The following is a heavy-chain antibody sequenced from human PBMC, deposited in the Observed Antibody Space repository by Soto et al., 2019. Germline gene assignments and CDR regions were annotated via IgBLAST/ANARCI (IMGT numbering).Heavy chain of an antibody. Sequence: SETLSLTCTVSGGSISSYYWSWIRQPPGKGLEWIGYIYYSGSTNYNPSLKRRVTISVDTSKNQFSLKLSSVTAADTAVYYCARLWDYGDYFDYWGQGTLVTVSS. D-gene: IGHD4-17*01. V-gene: IGHV4-59*08. CDR1: GGSISSYY. CDR2: IYYSGST. CDR3: ARLWDYGDYFDY. J-gene: IGHJ4*02.